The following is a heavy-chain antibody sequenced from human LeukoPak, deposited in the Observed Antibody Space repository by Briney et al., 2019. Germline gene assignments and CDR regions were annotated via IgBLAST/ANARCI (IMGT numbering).Heavy chain of an antibody. V-gene: IGHV1-69*04. CDR1: GGTFSSHA. J-gene: IGHJ4*02. CDR2: IIPILGIA. CDR3: ARSVVMTAPFDY. D-gene: IGHD2-21*02. Sequence: ASVKVSCKASGGTFSSHAISWVRQAPGQGLEWMGRIIPILGIANYAQKFQGRVTITADKSTSTAYMELSSLRSEDTAVYYCARSVVMTAPFDYWGQGTLVTVSS.